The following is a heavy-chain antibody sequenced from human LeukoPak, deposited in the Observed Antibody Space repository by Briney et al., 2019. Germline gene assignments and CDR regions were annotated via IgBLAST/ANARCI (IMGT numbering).Heavy chain of an antibody. Sequence: SETLSLTCTGSGYSISSGYYWGWIRQPPGKGLEWIGSIYHSGSTYYNPSLKSRVTISVDTSKNQFSLKLSSVTAADTAVYYCARAATLRCLDYWGQGTLVTVSS. CDR1: GYSISSGYY. CDR3: ARAATLRCLDY. CDR2: IYHSGST. J-gene: IGHJ4*02. V-gene: IGHV4-38-2*02. D-gene: IGHD4-17*01.